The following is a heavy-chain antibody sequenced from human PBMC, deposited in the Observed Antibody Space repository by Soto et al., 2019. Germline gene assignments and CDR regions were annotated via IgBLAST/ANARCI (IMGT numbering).Heavy chain of an antibody. J-gene: IGHJ6*03. CDR1: GGSISSSSYY. CDR2: IYYSGST. Sequence: PSETLSLTCTVSGGSISSSSYYWGWIRQPPGKGLEWIGSIYYSGSTYYNPSLKSRVTISVDTSKNQFSLKLSSVTAADTAVYYCASFGITGTPSYFYYMDVWGKGTTVTVSS. D-gene: IGHD1-20*01. V-gene: IGHV4-39*01. CDR3: ASFGITGTPSYFYYMDV.